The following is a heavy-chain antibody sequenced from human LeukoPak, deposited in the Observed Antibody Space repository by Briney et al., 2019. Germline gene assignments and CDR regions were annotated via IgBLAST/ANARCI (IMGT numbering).Heavy chain of an antibody. CDR1: GFSFSSSW. Sequence: PGGSLRLSCAASGFSFSSSWMHWVRQAPGKGLEWVAVIWYDGSNKYYADSVKGRFTISRDNSKNTLYLQMNSLRAEDTAVYYCAKDQGYYDSSGYDGYWGQGTLVTVSS. J-gene: IGHJ4*02. CDR2: IWYDGSNK. CDR3: AKDQGYYDSSGYDGY. V-gene: IGHV3-33*06. D-gene: IGHD3-22*01.